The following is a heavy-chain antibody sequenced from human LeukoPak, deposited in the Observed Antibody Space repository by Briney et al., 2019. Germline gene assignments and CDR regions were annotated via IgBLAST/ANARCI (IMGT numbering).Heavy chain of an antibody. Sequence: GASVKVSCKASGYTFTSYDINWVRQATGQGLEWMGWMNPNSGNTGYAQKFQGRVTMTRNAFISTAYMELSSLRSEDTAVYYCARPPEYYYYYYYGMDVWGQGTTVTVSS. CDR1: GYTFTSYD. V-gene: IGHV1-8*01. CDR3: ARPPEYYYYYYYGMDV. CDR2: MNPNSGNT. J-gene: IGHJ6*02.